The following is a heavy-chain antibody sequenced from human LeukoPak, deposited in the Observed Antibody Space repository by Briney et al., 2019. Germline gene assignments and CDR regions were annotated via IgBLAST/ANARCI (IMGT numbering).Heavy chain of an antibody. Sequence: ASVKVSCKASGYTFTSYGISWVRQAPGQGLEWMGWISAYNGNTNYAQKLQGRVTMTTDTSTSTAYMELRSLRSDDTAVYYCARYANRWSSGYHLDYWGQRTLVTVSS. V-gene: IGHV1-18*01. J-gene: IGHJ4*02. CDR3: ARYANRWSSGYHLDY. CDR2: ISAYNGNT. D-gene: IGHD3-22*01. CDR1: GYTFTSYG.